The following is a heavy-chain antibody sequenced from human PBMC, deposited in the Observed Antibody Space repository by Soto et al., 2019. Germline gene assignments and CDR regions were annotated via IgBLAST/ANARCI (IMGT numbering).Heavy chain of an antibody. Sequence: LRLSCVASGFTFENYAMGWVRQSPCKVLDWVSAISGSGGTTYYSDSVKGRFTVSRDNSKNTVYLQMNDLRVEDAAEYFCAKDSWAIFGVPAGEYYAMDVWGQGTTVTVSS. J-gene: IGHJ6*02. CDR1: GFTFENYA. V-gene: IGHV3-23*01. CDR3: AKDSWAIFGVPAGEYYAMDV. D-gene: IGHD3-3*01. CDR2: ISGSGGTT.